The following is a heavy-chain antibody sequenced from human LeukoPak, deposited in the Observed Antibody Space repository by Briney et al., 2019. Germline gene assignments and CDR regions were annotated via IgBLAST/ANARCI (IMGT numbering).Heavy chain of an antibody. CDR3: ARSPSGSSSRWFDP. D-gene: IGHD1-26*01. CDR2: IYYSGST. Sequence: PSETLSLTCTVSGGSISSSSYYWGWIRQPPGKGREWIVSIYYSGSTYYNPTLKSRVTISVDKSKNPFTLKLTSVTAADTAVYYCARSPSGSSSRWFDPWGQGTLVTVSS. V-gene: IGHV4-39*06. J-gene: IGHJ5*02. CDR1: GGSISSSSYY.